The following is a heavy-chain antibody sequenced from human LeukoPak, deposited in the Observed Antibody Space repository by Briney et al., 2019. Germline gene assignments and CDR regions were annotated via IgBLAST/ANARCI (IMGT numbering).Heavy chain of an antibody. CDR2: IWFDGSKE. CDR1: GFTFTTYG. Sequence: PGRSLRLSCAASGFTFTTYGFHWVRQAPGKGLEWVAVIWFDGSKEYYGDSVKGRFTISRDNSKNTLYLQMNSLRAEDTAVYYCAKGDRRYCSSTSCYGSDYWGQGTLVTVSS. D-gene: IGHD2-2*01. J-gene: IGHJ4*02. V-gene: IGHV3-33*06. CDR3: AKGDRRYCSSTSCYGSDY.